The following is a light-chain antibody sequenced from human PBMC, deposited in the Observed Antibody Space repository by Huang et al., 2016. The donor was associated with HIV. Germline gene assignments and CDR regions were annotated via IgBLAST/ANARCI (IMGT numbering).Light chain of an antibody. CDR2: DAS. Sequence: DIQMTQSPSSLSASIGDRVTITCQASQHISNYLNWYQQKPGRAPRPLIYDASSLETGVPSRCSGSGSGTDFSLTINSLQPEDFATYYCQQYDHLPSFGGGTKVEI. CDR1: QHISNY. J-gene: IGKJ4*01. V-gene: IGKV1-33*01. CDR3: QQYDHLPS.